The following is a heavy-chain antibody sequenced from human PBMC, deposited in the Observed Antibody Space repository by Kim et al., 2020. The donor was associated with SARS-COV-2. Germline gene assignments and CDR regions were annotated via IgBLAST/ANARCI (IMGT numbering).Heavy chain of an antibody. CDR2: GGDK. V-gene: IGHV3-33*06. CDR3: AKGYERDF. D-gene: IGHD2-2*01. J-gene: IGHJ4*02. Sequence: GGDKNYADSVKGRFTISRDDSKSTLYLQMNSLRAEDTAVYYCAKGYERDFWGQGTLVTVSS.